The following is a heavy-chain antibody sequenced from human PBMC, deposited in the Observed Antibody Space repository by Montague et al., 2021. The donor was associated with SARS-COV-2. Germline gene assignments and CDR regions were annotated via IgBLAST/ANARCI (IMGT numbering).Heavy chain of an antibody. V-gene: IGHV4-34*01. Sequence: SETLSLTCAVYGGSFSGYYWSWIRQPPGKGLEWIGEINHSGSTNYNPSLKSRVTISVDTSKNQFSLKLSSVTAADTAVYYCARGTEYGVGIYIRDYYDHGGRETWSPSP. J-gene: IGHJ4*02. CDR1: GGSFSGYY. CDR3: ARGTEYGVGIYIRDYYDH. D-gene: IGHD3-10*01. CDR2: INHSGST.